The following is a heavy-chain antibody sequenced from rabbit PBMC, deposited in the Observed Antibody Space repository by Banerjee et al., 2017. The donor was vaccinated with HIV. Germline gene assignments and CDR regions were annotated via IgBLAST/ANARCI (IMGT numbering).Heavy chain of an antibody. J-gene: IGHJ4*01. Sequence: EESGGGLVQPEGSLTLTCKASGFDFSSNAMCWVRQAPGKGPEWIACIYAGSSGSAYYANWAKGRFTITRSTSLNTVTLKMTSLTAADTATYFCARGVAGNNYYTQYFNLWGPGTLVTVS. CDR3: ARGVAGNNYYTQYFNL. V-gene: IGHV1S47*01. CDR1: GFDFSSNA. D-gene: IGHD8-1*01. CDR2: IYAGSSGSA.